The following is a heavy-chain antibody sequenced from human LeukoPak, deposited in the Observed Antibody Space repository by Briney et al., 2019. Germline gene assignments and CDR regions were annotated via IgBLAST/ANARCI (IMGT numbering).Heavy chain of an antibody. J-gene: IGHJ4*02. V-gene: IGHV4-59*08. CDR1: GAYLSDYY. Sequence: SETLSLTCAVYGAYLSDYYWSWIRQSPGKGLQWIGEVAHKGPTVYSPTLNRKYNPSPKSRVTMSVDPSKNQFSLKLSSVTAADTAVYYCASIQGYCSSTSCYKGDYWGQGTLVTVSS. CDR2: VAHKGPT. D-gene: IGHD2-2*02. CDR3: ASIQGYCSSTSCYKGDY.